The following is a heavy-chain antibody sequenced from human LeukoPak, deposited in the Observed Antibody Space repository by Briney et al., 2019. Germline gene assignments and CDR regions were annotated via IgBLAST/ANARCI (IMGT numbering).Heavy chain of an antibody. CDR2: IDSSGDYT. CDR3: GKEFSSGWFF. V-gene: IGHV3-23*01. J-gene: IGHJ4*02. CDR1: GFTFGTHA. Sequence: RPGGSLRLSCAASGFTFGTHAMTWVRQAPGKGLEWVSSIDSSGDYTFYADSVKGRFTISRDNSKDTLYLQLSGLRAEDTAIYYCGKEFSSGWFFWGQGTLVSVSS. D-gene: IGHD6-13*01.